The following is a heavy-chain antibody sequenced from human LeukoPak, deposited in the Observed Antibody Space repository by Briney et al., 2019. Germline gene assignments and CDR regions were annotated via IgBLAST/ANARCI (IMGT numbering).Heavy chain of an antibody. Sequence: KTSETLSLTCTVSGDSINNYYWSWLRQPPGKGLEWLGYIYYSGSTNSNPSLKSRVTISVDTSKNQFSLNLNSVTAADTAVYYCARARRGSVSCYEVWGQGTLVTVSS. J-gene: IGHJ4*02. V-gene: IGHV4-59*01. CDR2: IYYSGST. CDR1: GDSINNYY. D-gene: IGHD2-2*01. CDR3: ARARRGSVSCYEV.